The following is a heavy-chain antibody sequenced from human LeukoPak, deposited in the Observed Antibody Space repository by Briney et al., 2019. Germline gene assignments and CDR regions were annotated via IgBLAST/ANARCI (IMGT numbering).Heavy chain of an antibody. Sequence: GESLKISCQGSGYSFTTSWIGWVRQMPGKGLEWMGIIYPADSDTRYSPSFQGQVTISADKSINTAYLHWSSLKASDTAMYYCARRYSGYEYFEYWGQGTLVTVSS. CDR1: GYSFTTSW. CDR2: IYPADSDT. J-gene: IGHJ4*02. V-gene: IGHV5-51*01. CDR3: ARRYSGYEYFEY. D-gene: IGHD5-12*01.